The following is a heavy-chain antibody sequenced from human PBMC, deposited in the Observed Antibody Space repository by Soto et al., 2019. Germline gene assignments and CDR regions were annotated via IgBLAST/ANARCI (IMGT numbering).Heavy chain of an antibody. J-gene: IGHJ6*02. Sequence: GGSLRLSCAASGFTFSSYGMHWVRQAPGKGLEWVAVIWYDGSNKYYADSVKGRFTISRDNSKNTLYLQMNSLRAEDTAVYYCARGGIVVVPHYGMDVWGQGTTVPVSS. CDR2: IWYDGSNK. V-gene: IGHV3-33*01. CDR1: GFTFSSYG. D-gene: IGHD2-2*01. CDR3: ARGGIVVVPHYGMDV.